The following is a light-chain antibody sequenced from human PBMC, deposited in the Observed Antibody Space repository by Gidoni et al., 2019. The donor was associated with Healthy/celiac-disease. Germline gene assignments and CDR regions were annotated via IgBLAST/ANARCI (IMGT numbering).Light chain of an antibody. V-gene: IGKV1-5*03. CDR2: KAS. Sequence: DIQMTQSPSTLSAYVGDRVTITCRASQSISSWLAWYQHKPGKAPKLLIYKASSLESGVPSRFSGSGSGTEFTLTISSLQPDDFATYYCQQYNSYSWTFGQGTKVEIK. CDR1: QSISSW. J-gene: IGKJ1*01. CDR3: QQYNSYSWT.